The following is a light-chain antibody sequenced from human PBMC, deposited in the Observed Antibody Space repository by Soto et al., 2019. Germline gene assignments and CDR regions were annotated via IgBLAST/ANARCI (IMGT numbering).Light chain of an antibody. CDR3: QHYNSYSEA. CDR2: KAS. V-gene: IGKV1-5*03. CDR1: RSVDLW. J-gene: IGKJ1*01. Sequence: DNQMTQARSTVSASVGGIVTITCRASRSVDLWLAWYQQKPGKAPKLLIYKASTLKSGVPSRFSGSGSGTEFTLTISSLQPDDFATYYCQHYNSYSEAFGQGTKVDIK.